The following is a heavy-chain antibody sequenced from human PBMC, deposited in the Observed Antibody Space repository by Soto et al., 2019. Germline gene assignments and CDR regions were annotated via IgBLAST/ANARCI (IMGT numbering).Heavy chain of an antibody. J-gene: IGHJ4*02. V-gene: IGHV4-61*01. D-gene: IGHD5-18*01. Sequence: PSETLSLTCTVSGGSVSSGSYYWSWIRQPPGKGLEWIGYIYYSGSTNYNPSLKSRVTISVDTSKNQFSLKLNSVTAADTAVYYCARSATYSYGLYYFDYWGQGTLVTVSS. CDR2: IYYSGST. CDR1: GGSVSSGSYY. CDR3: ARSATYSYGLYYFDY.